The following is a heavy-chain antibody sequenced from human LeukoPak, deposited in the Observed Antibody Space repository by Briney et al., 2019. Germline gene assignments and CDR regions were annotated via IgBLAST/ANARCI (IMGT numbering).Heavy chain of an antibody. CDR2: INHSGST. V-gene: IGHV4-34*01. CDR1: GGSFSGYY. J-gene: IGHJ4*02. D-gene: IGHD3-3*01. CDR3: ARVRGNYDFWSGYSVNRVDY. Sequence: SETLSLTCAVYGGSFSGYYWSWIRQPPGKGLEWIGEINHSGSTNYNPSLKSRVTISVDTSKNQFSLKLSSVTAADTAVYYCARVRGNYDFWSGYSVNRVDYWGQGTLVTVSS.